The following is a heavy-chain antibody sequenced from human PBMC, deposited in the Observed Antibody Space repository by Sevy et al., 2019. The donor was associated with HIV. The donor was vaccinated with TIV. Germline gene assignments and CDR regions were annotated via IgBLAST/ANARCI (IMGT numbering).Heavy chain of an antibody. V-gene: IGHV3-33*08. J-gene: IGHJ4*02. D-gene: IGHD2-21*02. CDR2: IFNDGKTK. CDR1: GFRFSSYE. Sequence: GGSLRLSCAASGFRFSSYEMNWVRQAPGKGLEWVASIFNDGKTKYYGDPVKGRFTISRDDSKNTLYLQMDSLRAEDTAVYYCARESGSDWYLDYWGQGTLVTVSS. CDR3: ARESGSDWYLDY.